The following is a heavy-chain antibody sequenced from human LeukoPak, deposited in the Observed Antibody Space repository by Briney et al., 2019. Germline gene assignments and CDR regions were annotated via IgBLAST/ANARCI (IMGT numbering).Heavy chain of an antibody. D-gene: IGHD1-1*01. CDR3: ARGQLERRREPYFDY. CDR2: TYYTSRWYD. V-gene: IGHV6-1*01. CDR1: GNSVSSNRAT. Sequence: SQTLSLTCAISGNSVSSNRATWNWIRQSPSRGLEWLGRTYYTSRWYDDYAVSVKSRISIKPDTSKNQFSLKLSSVTAADTAVYYCARGQLERRREPYFDYWGQGTLVTVSS. J-gene: IGHJ4*02.